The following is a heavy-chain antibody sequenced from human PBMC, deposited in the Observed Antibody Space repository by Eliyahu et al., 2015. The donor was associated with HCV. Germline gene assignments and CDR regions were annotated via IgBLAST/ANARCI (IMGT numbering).Heavy chain of an antibody. CDR2: IXXSGST. J-gene: IGHJ4*02. CDR1: GGSFSGYY. Sequence: QVQLQQWGAGLLKPSETLSLTCAVYGGSFSGYYWSWIRQPPGKGLEWIGEIXXSGSTNYNPSLKSRVTISVDTSKNQFSLKLSSVTAADTAVYYCARGESGRITMVRGVIYYWGQGTLVTVSS. CDR3: ARGESGRITMVRGVIYY. V-gene: IGHV4-34*01. D-gene: IGHD3-10*01.